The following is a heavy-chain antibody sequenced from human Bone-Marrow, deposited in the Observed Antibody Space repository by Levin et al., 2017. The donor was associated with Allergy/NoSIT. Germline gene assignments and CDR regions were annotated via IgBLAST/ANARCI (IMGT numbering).Heavy chain of an antibody. V-gene: IGHV4-34*01. CDR1: GGSFSDYY. J-gene: IGHJ4*02. Sequence: SETLSLTCAVYGGSFSDYYWSWIRQPPGKGLEWIGEINHSGSTNYNPSLKSRVTISVDTSKNQFSLKLSSVTAADTAVYYCARAVAGNDYWGQGTLVTVSS. CDR3: ARAVAGNDY. D-gene: IGHD6-19*01. CDR2: INHSGST.